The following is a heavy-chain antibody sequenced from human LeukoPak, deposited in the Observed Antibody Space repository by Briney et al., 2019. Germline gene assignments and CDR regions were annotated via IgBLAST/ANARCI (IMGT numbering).Heavy chain of an antibody. V-gene: IGHV3-7*01. J-gene: IGHJ4*02. Sequence: GGSLRLSCTASGFTFTHSWMSWVRQAPGKGLEWVANIKQDGSEKYYVDSVEGRFTISRDNAKNSVSLQMNSLRGEDTAVYYCVRALGSSSADYWGQGTLVTVSS. CDR3: VRALGSSSADY. D-gene: IGHD6-6*01. CDR1: GFTFTHSW. CDR2: IKQDGSEK.